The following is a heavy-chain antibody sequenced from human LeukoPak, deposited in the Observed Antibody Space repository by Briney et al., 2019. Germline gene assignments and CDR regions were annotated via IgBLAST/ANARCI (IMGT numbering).Heavy chain of an antibody. Sequence: ASQTLSLTCTVSGGSISSGSYYWSWIRQPAGKGLEWTGRIYTSGSTNYNPSLKSRVTISVDTSKNQFSLKLSSVTAADTAVYYCARDIVVVPTPSYYYYYYYMDVWGKGTAVTVSS. CDR2: IYTSGST. CDR1: GGSISSGSYY. D-gene: IGHD2-2*01. J-gene: IGHJ6*03. V-gene: IGHV4-61*02. CDR3: ARDIVVVPTPSYYYYYYYMDV.